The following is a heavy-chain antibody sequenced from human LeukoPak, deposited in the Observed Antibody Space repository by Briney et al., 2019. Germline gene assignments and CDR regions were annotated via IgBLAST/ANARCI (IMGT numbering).Heavy chain of an antibody. CDR1: GFTSSVYY. V-gene: IGHV3-11*06. CDR3: ARRPYTRGWSADY. CDR2: ISSSDIYT. D-gene: IGHD3-3*01. Sequence: GSLSLSCAASGFTSSVYYISWIRQAPGQGLAWVSYISSSDIYTNYADSVKGRFTISRDNAKNSLYLQMNSLRAEDTAVYYCARRPYTRGWSADYWGQGTLVTAAS. J-gene: IGHJ4*02.